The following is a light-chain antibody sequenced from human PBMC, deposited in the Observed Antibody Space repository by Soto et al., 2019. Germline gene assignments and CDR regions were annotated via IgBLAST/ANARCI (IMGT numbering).Light chain of an antibody. V-gene: IGKV3-15*01. CDR3: QQYNNWPPLT. CDR2: GAS. CDR1: QSVSSN. J-gene: IGKJ4*01. Sequence: EIVMTQSPATLSVSPGGRATLSCRASQSVSSNLAWYQQKPGQAPRLLIYGASTRATGIPARFSGSGSGTEFTLTISSLQSEDFALYYCQQYNNWPPLTFGGGTKVEIK.